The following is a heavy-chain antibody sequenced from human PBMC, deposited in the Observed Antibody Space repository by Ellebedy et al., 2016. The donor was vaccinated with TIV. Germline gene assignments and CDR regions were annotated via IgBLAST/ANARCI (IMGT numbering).Heavy chain of an antibody. Sequence: PGGSLRLSCKGSGYSFTSYWIGWVRQMPGKGLEWMGIIYPGDSDTRYSPSFHGQVTISADKSISTAYLQWSSLKASDTAMYYCARLGVISSGTIDIWGQGTMVTVSS. D-gene: IGHD3-22*01. V-gene: IGHV5-51*01. CDR1: GYSFTSYW. J-gene: IGHJ3*02. CDR3: ARLGVISSGTIDI. CDR2: IYPGDSDT.